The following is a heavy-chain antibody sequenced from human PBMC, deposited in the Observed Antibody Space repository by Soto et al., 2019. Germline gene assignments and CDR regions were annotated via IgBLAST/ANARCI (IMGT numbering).Heavy chain of an antibody. CDR1: GGSFSSISYY. CDR3: AGRRAGDYYFDY. Sequence: SETLSLTCTVSGGSFSSISYYWCWILQPPGKGLDWIGTIYYTGITSYIPSLRRRVTISVDTSKTQFSLNLSSVTATDTAVYYCAGRRAGDYYFDYWGQGTLVTVSS. J-gene: IGHJ4*02. CDR2: IYYTGIT. V-gene: IGHV4-39*01. D-gene: IGHD1-26*01.